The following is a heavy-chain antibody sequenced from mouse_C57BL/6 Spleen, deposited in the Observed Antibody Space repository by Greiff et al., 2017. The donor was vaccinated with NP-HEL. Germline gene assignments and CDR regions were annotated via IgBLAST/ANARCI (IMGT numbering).Heavy chain of an antibody. V-gene: IGHV2-5*01. J-gene: IGHJ1*03. Sequence: VQLQESGPGLVQPSQSLSITCTVSGFSLTSYGVHWVRQSPGKGLEWLGVIWRGGSTDYNAAFMSRLSITKDNSKSQVFFKMNSLQADDTAIYDCAIKNPFITTVVRYFDVWGTGTTVTVSS. D-gene: IGHD1-1*01. CDR2: IWRGGST. CDR1: GFSLTSYG. CDR3: AIKNPFITTVVRYFDV.